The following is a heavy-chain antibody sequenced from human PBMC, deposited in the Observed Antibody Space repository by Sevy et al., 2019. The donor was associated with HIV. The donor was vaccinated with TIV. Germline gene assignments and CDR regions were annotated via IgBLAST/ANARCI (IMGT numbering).Heavy chain of an antibody. CDR3: AMNYYDSSGSSFFFDY. J-gene: IGHJ4*02. CDR2: ISYDGNNK. Sequence: GGSLRLSCAASGFTFSTYALHWVRQAPGKGLEWVALISYDGNNKYYADSVKGRFTISRDNSKNTLYLQMNSLRAEDTAVYYCAMNYYDSSGSSFFFDYWGQGTLVTVSS. CDR1: GFTFSTYA. V-gene: IGHV3-30-3*01. D-gene: IGHD3-22*01.